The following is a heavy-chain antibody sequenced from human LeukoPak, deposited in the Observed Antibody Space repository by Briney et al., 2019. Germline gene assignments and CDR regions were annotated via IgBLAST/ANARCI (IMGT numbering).Heavy chain of an antibody. CDR3: ARGRGSGSYYKMAGSDY. Sequence: PSETLSLTCAVYGGSFSGYYWSWIRQPPGEGLEWIGEINHSGSTKYNPSLKSRVTISVDTSKNQFSLKLSCVTAADTAVYYCARGRGSGSYYKMAGSDYWGQGTLVTVSS. V-gene: IGHV4-34*01. CDR2: INHSGST. CDR1: GGSFSGYY. D-gene: IGHD3-10*01. J-gene: IGHJ4*02.